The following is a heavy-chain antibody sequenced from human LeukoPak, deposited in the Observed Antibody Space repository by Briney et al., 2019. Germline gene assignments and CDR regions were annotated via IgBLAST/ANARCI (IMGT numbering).Heavy chain of an antibody. V-gene: IGHV1-2*02. CDR3: ARALRGYGPDFDY. D-gene: IGHD5-12*01. CDR2: IDPKSGGT. J-gene: IGHJ4*02. Sequence: GAPVRVSCEASGYTFTRSYMHRGREAPGQEGEWRGGIDPKSGGTNYAQKFQGRVTMTRDTYISTADMELSRLRSDDTAVYYCARALRGYGPDFDYWGQGTLVTVSS. CDR1: GYTFTRSY.